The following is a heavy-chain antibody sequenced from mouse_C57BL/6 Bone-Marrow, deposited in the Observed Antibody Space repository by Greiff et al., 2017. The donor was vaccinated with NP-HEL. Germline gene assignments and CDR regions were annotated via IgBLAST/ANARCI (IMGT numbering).Heavy chain of an antibody. CDR1: GFTFSDYY. Sequence: EVKLMESGGGLVQPGGSLKLSCAASGFTFSDYYMYWVRQTPEKRLEWVAYISNGGGSTYYPDTVKGRFTISRDNAKNTLYLQMSRLKSEDTAMYYCARHNTITTVVRYFDVWGTGTTVTVSS. V-gene: IGHV5-12*01. J-gene: IGHJ1*03. CDR2: ISNGGGST. D-gene: IGHD1-1*01. CDR3: ARHNTITTVVRYFDV.